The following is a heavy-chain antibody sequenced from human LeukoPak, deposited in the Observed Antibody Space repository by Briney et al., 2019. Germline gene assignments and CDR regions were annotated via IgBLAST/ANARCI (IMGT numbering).Heavy chain of an antibody. Sequence: GGSLRLSCAASGFTFSSYAMSWVRQAPGKGLEWVAVISYDGSNKYCADSVKGRFTISRDNSKNTLYLQMNSLRAEDTAVYYCARMSGYVWGSYRYTPDYWGQGTLVTVSS. CDR2: ISYDGSNK. J-gene: IGHJ4*02. CDR3: ARMSGYVWGSYRYTPDY. V-gene: IGHV3-30-3*01. D-gene: IGHD3-16*02. CDR1: GFTFSSYA.